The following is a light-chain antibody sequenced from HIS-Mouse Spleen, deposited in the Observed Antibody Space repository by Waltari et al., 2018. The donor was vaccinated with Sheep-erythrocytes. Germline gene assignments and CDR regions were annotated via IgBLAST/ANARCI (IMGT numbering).Light chain of an antibody. CDR1: SSDVGGYNY. Sequence: QSALTQPRSVSGSPGQSVTISCTGTSSDVGGYNYVSWYQQHPGKAPKLMIYDVSTRPSGVPDRCSGSKSGNTASLTISGLQAEDEADYYCCSYAGSYTFWVFGGGTKLTVL. CDR2: DVS. J-gene: IGLJ3*02. CDR3: CSYAGSYTFWV. V-gene: IGLV2-11*01.